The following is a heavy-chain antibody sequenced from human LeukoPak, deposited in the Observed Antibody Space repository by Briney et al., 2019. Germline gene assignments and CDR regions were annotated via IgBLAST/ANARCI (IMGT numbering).Heavy chain of an antibody. D-gene: IGHD3-22*01. V-gene: IGHV3-66*01. CDR1: GFTVSSNY. CDR2: IYSGGST. Sequence: GGSLRLSCAASGFTVSSNYMSWVRQAPGKGLEWVSVIYSGGSTYYADSVKGRFTISRDNSKNTLYLQMNSLRAEDTAVYYCARDNKHDSSGYYHRSNWFDPWGQGTLVTVSS. J-gene: IGHJ5*02. CDR3: ARDNKHDSSGYYHRSNWFDP.